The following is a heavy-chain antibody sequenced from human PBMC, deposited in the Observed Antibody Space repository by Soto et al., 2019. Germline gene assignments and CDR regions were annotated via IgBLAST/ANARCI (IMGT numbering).Heavy chain of an antibody. J-gene: IGHJ1*01. D-gene: IGHD3-22*01. CDR2: VYYSGTT. CDR1: GASISSHF. CDR3: GASASSGYT. Sequence: SETLSLTCTVSGASISSHFWNWIRQSPGEGLEYIGYVYYSGTTYYNPSLRGRVTISVDTSKNQFSLKLSSVTAADTAVYYCGASASSGYTRGQGSVLTVSS. V-gene: IGHV4-59*08.